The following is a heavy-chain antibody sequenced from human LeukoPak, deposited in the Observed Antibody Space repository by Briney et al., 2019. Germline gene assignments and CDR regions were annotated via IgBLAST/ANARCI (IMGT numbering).Heavy chain of an antibody. J-gene: IGHJ4*02. CDR2: IRYDGSNK. D-gene: IGHD5-18*01. CDR3: AKDWSDTANPRGPFDY. V-gene: IGHV3-30*02. Sequence: QPGGSLRLSCAASGFTFSSYGMHWVRQAPGKGLEWVAFIRYDGSNKCYADSVKGRFTISRDNSKNTLYLQMNSLRAEDTAVYYCAKDWSDTANPRGPFDYWGQGTLVTVSS. CDR1: GFTFSSYG.